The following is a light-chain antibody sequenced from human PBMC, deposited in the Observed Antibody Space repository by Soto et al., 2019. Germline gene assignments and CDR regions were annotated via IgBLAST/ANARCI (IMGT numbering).Light chain of an antibody. J-gene: IGLJ2*01. Sequence: QSVLSHPPSASGTLGQRVTISCSGTSSSIESNYVYWYQQLPGTAPRLLIYRNNQRPSGVPDRFSGSKSGTSASLAISALRSEDEADYYCTVWDDSLRGRLFGGGTKLTVL. CDR1: SSSIESNY. CDR3: TVWDDSLRGRL. CDR2: RNN. V-gene: IGLV1-47*01.